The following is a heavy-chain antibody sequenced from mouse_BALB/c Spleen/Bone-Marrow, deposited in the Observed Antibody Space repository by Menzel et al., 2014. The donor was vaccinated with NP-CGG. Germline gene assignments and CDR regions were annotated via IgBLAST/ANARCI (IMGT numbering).Heavy chain of an antibody. D-gene: IGHD1-1*01. CDR3: AGHSSYAWYFDF. CDR2: IHPNSGNT. CDR1: GYTFTSSW. J-gene: IGHJ2*01. V-gene: IGHV1S130*01. Sequence: QVQLQQSGSVLVRPGASVKLSCKASGYTFTSSWIHWAKLRLGQGLEWIGEIHPNSGNTNYNEKFKGKATLTVDTSSSTANVDLNSLTSEDSAVYYCAGHSSYAWYFDFWGQGTTLTVSS.